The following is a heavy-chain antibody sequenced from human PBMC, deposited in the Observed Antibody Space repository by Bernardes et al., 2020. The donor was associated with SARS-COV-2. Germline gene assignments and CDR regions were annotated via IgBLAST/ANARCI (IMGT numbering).Heavy chain of an antibody. Sequence: GGSLRLSCAASGFTFSRYAMSWVRQAPGKGLEWVSVISGSGGSTDYADSVKGRFTISRDNSKNTLYLQMNSLRAEDTAVYYCAKRYYYDSSGYYPYYFDYWGQGTLVTVSS. CDR2: ISGSGGST. CDR1: GFTFSRYA. CDR3: AKRYYYDSSGYYPYYFDY. V-gene: IGHV3-23*01. D-gene: IGHD3-22*01. J-gene: IGHJ4*02.